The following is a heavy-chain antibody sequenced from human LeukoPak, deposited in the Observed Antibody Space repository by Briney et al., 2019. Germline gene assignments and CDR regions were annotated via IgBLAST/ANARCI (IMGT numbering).Heavy chain of an antibody. V-gene: IGHV1-8*01. Sequence: ASVKVSCKASGYTFTSYDINWVRQATGQGLEWMGWMNPNSGNTGYAQKFQGRVTMTRNTSISTAYMELSSLRSEDTAVYYCARGRGATRSHGVDVWGQGTTVTVSS. D-gene: IGHD1-26*01. CDR1: GYTFTSYD. CDR3: ARGRGATRSHGVDV. CDR2: MNPNSGNT. J-gene: IGHJ6*02.